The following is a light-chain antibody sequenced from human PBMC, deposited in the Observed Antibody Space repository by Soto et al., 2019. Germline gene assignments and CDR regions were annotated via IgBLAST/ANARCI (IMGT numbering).Light chain of an antibody. CDR2: DSS. CDR1: YDISSS. CDR3: QQLSHYPYT. Sequence: DIQLTQSPSFLSASVEYRVTISCRASYDISSSLAWYQQEPGKPPKLLIYDSSTLQPGVPSRFTGSGSGRKFTLTISGLQFGDFATYFCQQLSHYPYTFGQGTKLEV. J-gene: IGKJ2*01. V-gene: IGKV1-9*01.